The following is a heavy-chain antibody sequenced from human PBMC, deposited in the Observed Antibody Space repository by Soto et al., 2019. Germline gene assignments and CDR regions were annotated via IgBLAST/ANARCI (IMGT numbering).Heavy chain of an antibody. V-gene: IGHV4-39*01. D-gene: IGHD3-22*01. J-gene: IGHJ4*02. Sequence: SETLSLTCTVSGGSFTRRNHYWGWVRQPPGKGLEWVASIHHTGTTYYNTSLRSRITTSIETSNNRFSLSLNSVTAADTDTYFCSTSSYCDNSSGYYASWGQGTLVTVSS. CDR1: GGSFTRRNHY. CDR2: IHHTGTT. CDR3: STSSYCDNSSGYYAS.